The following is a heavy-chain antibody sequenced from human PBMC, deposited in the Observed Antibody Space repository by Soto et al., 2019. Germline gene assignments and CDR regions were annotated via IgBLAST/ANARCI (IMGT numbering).Heavy chain of an antibody. J-gene: IGHJ6*02. CDR2: INHSGST. V-gene: IGHV4-34*01. Sequence: SETLSLTCAVYGGSFSGYYWSWIRQPPGKGLEWIGEINHSGSTNYNPSLKSRVTISVDTSKNQFSLKLSSVTAADTAVYYCARVRGSGWYMGYYCGMDAWGQGTTVT. D-gene: IGHD6-19*01. CDR3: ARVRGSGWYMGYYCGMDA. CDR1: GGSFSGYY.